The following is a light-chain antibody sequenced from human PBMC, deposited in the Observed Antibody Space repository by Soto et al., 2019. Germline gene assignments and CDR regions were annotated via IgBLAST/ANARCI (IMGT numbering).Light chain of an antibody. CDR3: QQYGRSPWT. Sequence: LTQSPSFLSASVGDRVTLSCRASQSVSSRFLAWYQQKHGQAPSLLIYGASSRATGIPDRFSGSGSGTDFTLTISRLEPADFAVYYCQQYGRSPWTFGQGTKVDIK. V-gene: IGKV3-20*01. J-gene: IGKJ1*01. CDR2: GAS. CDR1: QSVSSRF.